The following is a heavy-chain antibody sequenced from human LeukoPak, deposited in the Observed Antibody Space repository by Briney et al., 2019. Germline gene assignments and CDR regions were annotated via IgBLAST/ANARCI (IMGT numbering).Heavy chain of an antibody. Sequence: GGSLRLSCGASGFSFSTYWIHWVRQAPGKGLVWVSRINSDGSGATHADSVKGRFTISRDNAKNTVYLQMNSLRVEDTAVYFCTSCNGSGDYWGQGTPVTVSS. CDR1: GFSFSTYW. V-gene: IGHV3-74*01. CDR3: TSCNGSGDY. CDR2: INSDGSGA. J-gene: IGHJ4*02. D-gene: IGHD3-10*01.